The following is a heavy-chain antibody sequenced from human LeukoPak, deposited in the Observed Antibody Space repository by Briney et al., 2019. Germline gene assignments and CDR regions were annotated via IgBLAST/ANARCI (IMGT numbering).Heavy chain of an antibody. D-gene: IGHD3-9*01. J-gene: IGHJ4*02. V-gene: IGHV1-18*01. CDR2: ISAYNGNT. CDR3: ARDEEYFDWLLYKLGTFDY. CDR1: GYTFTSYG. Sequence: ASVKVSCKASGYTFTSYGISWVRQAPGQGLEWMGWISAYNGNTNYAQKLQGRVTMTTDTSTSTAYMELRSLRSDDTAVYYCARDEEYFDWLLYKLGTFDYWGQGTLVTVSS.